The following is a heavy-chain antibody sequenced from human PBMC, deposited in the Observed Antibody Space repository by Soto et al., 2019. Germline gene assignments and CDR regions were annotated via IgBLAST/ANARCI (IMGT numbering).Heavy chain of an antibody. CDR3: AREVGDDYYDSSGYHS. Sequence: QVQLQESGPGLVKPSETLSLTCTVSGGSISSYYWSWIRQPAGKGLEWIGRIYTSGSTTYNPSLKSRVTMSVDTSKNQCSLKLSSETAEDTAVYYCAREVGDDYYDSSGYHSWGRGSLVTVSS. V-gene: IGHV4-4*07. CDR1: GGSISSYY. CDR2: IYTSGST. J-gene: IGHJ5*02. D-gene: IGHD3-22*01.